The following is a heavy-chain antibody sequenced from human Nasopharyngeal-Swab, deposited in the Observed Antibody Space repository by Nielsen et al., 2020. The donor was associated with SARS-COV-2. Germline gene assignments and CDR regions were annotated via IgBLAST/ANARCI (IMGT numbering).Heavy chain of an antibody. D-gene: IGHD6-13*01. Sequence: RQAPGKGLEWIGEINHSGSTSYNPSLKSRVTISVDTSKNQFSLKLSSVTAADTAVYYCAREHGIAAAGTVGMDVWGQGTTVTVSS. V-gene: IGHV4-34*01. CDR3: AREHGIAAAGTVGMDV. CDR2: INHSGST. J-gene: IGHJ6*02.